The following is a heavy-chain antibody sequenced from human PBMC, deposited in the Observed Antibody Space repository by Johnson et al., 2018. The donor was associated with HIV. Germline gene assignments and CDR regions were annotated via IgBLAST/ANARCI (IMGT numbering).Heavy chain of an antibody. CDR3: AKMSRGRQDAFDI. CDR1: GFTFSNYG. J-gene: IGHJ3*02. Sequence: QVQLVESGGGVVQPGGSLRLSCAASGFTFSNYGMHWVRQAPGKGLEWVAFIRYDGSNKYYGDSVKGQFTISRDNSKNTLYVQMNSLRVEDTAVYYCAKMSRGRQDAFDIWGQGAMVSVSA. V-gene: IGHV3-30*02. CDR2: IRYDGSNK. D-gene: IGHD3-16*01.